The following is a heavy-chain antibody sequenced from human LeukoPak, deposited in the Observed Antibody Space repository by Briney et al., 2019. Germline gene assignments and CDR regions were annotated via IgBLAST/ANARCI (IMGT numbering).Heavy chain of an antibody. V-gene: IGHV3-23*01. CDR2: ISGSGGST. CDR1: GFTFSSYA. Sequence: GGSLRPSCAASGFTFSSYAMSWVRQAPGKGLEWVSAISGSGGSTYYADSVKGRFTIPRDNSKNTLYLQMNSLRAEDTAVYYCAKDAVTTVYGDWFDPWGQGTLVTVSS. CDR3: AKDAVTTVYGDWFDP. J-gene: IGHJ5*02. D-gene: IGHD4-17*01.